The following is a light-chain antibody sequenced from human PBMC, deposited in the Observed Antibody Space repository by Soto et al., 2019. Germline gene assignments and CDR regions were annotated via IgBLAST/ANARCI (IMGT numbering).Light chain of an antibody. CDR3: QQYNNWPPYT. CDR1: QSVSSN. Sequence: EIVMKQSPATLSVSPGERATLSCRASQSVSSNLAWYQQKPGQAPRLLIYGASTRATGIPARFSGSGSGTEFTLTISSLQSEDLAVYYCQQYNNWPPYTFGQGTKVDIK. V-gene: IGKV3-15*01. CDR2: GAS. J-gene: IGKJ2*01.